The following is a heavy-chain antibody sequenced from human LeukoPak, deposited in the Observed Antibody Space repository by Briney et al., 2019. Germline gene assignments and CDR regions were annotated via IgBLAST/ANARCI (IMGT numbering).Heavy chain of an antibody. V-gene: IGHV3-23*01. Sequence: GGSLRLSCAASGFTFSSYAMSWVRQAPGKGLEWVSAISGSGGSTYYADSVKGRFTISRDNSKNTLYLQMNSLRAEDTAVYYCAKERRLVQLWFRAGGKTTPIYFDYWGQGTLVTVSS. J-gene: IGHJ4*02. CDR3: AKERRLVQLWFRAGGKTTPIYFDY. D-gene: IGHD5-18*01. CDR2: ISGSGGST. CDR1: GFTFSSYA.